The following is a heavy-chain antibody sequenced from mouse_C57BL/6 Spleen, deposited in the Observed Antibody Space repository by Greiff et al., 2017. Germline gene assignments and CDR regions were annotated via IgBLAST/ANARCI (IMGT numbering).Heavy chain of an antibody. V-gene: IGHV1-42*01. CDR3: SRWGGGLRRYFDV. D-gene: IGHD2-2*01. CDR1: GYSFTGYY. Sequence: EVKVVESGPELVKPGASVKISCKASGYSFTGYYMNWVQQSPEKSLEWIGEINPSTGGTTYNQKFKAKATLTVDKSSSTAYMQLKSLTSEDSAVYYCSRWGGGLRRYFDVWGTGTTVTVSS. CDR2: INPSTGGT. J-gene: IGHJ1*03.